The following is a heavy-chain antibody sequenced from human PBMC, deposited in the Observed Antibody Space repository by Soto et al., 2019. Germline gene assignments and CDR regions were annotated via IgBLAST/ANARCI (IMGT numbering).Heavy chain of an antibody. J-gene: IGHJ5*02. V-gene: IGHV4-34*01. Sequence: TSETLSLTCAVYGGSFSGYYWSWIRQPPGKGLEWIGEINHSGSTNYNPSLKSRVTISVDTSKNQFSLKLSSVTAADTAVYYCARSQYFDWWFDPWGQGTLVTVSS. CDR2: INHSGST. CDR3: ARSQYFDWWFDP. D-gene: IGHD3-9*01. CDR1: GGSFSGYY.